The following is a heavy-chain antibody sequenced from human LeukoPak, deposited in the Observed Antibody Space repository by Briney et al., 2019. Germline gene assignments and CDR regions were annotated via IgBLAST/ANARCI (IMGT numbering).Heavy chain of an antibody. Sequence: SETLSLTCTVSGGSISSYYWSWIRQPAGKGLEWIGRIYTSGSTNYNPSLKSRVTMSVDTPKNQFSLKLSSVTAADTAVYYCARDYSEMATIGAFDIWGQGTMVTVSS. D-gene: IGHD5-24*01. CDR1: GGSISSYY. CDR3: ARDYSEMATIGAFDI. J-gene: IGHJ3*02. CDR2: IYTSGST. V-gene: IGHV4-4*07.